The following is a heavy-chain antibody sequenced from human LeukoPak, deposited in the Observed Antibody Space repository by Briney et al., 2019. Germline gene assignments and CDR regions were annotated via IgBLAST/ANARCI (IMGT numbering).Heavy chain of an antibody. V-gene: IGHV4-34*01. Sequence: SETLSLTCAVYGGSFSGYYWSWIRQPPGKGLEWIGEINHSGSTNYNPSLKSRVTISVDTSKNQFSLKLSSVTAADTAVYYCARGWRPNYGSGTPPRDDAFDIWGQGTMVTVS. J-gene: IGHJ3*02. D-gene: IGHD3-10*01. CDR3: ARGWRPNYGSGTPPRDDAFDI. CDR2: INHSGST. CDR1: GGSFSGYY.